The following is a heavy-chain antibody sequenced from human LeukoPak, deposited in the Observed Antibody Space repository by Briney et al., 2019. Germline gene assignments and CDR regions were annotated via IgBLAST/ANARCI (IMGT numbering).Heavy chain of an antibody. J-gene: IGHJ3*02. D-gene: IGHD4-17*01. Sequence: GRSLRLSCAASGFTFSSYGMHWVRQAPGKGLEWVAVIWCDGSNKYYADSVKGRFTISRDNAKNSLYLQMNGLRDEDTAVYYCARGPYGDYVDAFDIWGQGTMVTVSS. V-gene: IGHV3-33*01. CDR1: GFTFSSYG. CDR3: ARGPYGDYVDAFDI. CDR2: IWCDGSNK.